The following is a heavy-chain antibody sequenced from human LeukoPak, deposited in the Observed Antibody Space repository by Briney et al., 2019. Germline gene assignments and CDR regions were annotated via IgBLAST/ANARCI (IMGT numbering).Heavy chain of an antibody. J-gene: IGHJ4*02. D-gene: IGHD2-2*01. CDR3: TKGVVPAAISGYFDY. V-gene: IGHV3-9*01. Sequence: GGSLRLSCAASGNYWMHWVRQAPGKGLEWVSGISWNSGGIGYADSVKGRFTISRDNAKNSLYLQMNSLRAEDTALYYCTKGVVPAAISGYFDYWGQGTLVTVSS. CDR1: GNYW. CDR2: ISWNSGGI.